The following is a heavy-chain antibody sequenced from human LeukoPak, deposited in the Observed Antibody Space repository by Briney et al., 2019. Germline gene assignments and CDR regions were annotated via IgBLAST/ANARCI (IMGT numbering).Heavy chain of an antibody. CDR3: ARADYCSSTSCYNPPYNWFDP. CDR1: GGSFSGYY. V-gene: IGHV4-34*01. Sequence: PSETLSLTCAVYGGSFSGYYWSWIRQPPGKGLEWIGEINHSGSTNYNPSLKSRVTISVDTSKNQLSLKLSSVTAADTAVYYCARADYCSSTSCYNPPYNWFDPWGQGTLVTVSS. CDR2: INHSGST. J-gene: IGHJ5*02. D-gene: IGHD2-2*02.